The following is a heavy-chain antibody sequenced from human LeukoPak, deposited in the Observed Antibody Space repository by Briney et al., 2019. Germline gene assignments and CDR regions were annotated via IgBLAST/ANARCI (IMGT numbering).Heavy chain of an antibody. V-gene: IGHV3-23*01. CDR2: ITTSDGNT. J-gene: IGHJ4*02. CDR3: AKDGGLWVSAHWGDS. CDR1: GFTFSSCT. D-gene: IGHD7-27*01. Sequence: PGGSLRLSCAASGFTFSSCTMSWVCQAPGKGLEWVSTITTSDGNTYYADSVKGRFTVSRDNSKNTLFLQMNSLRAEDTAVYYCAKDGGLWVSAHWGDSWGRGTLVTVSS.